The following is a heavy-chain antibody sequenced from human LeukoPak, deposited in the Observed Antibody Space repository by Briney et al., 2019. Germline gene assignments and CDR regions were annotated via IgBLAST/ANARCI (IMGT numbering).Heavy chain of an antibody. CDR3: ARHPERYSYFDY. CDR2: IYYTGSA. J-gene: IGHJ4*02. V-gene: IGHV4-39*01. Sequence: SETLSLTCTVSGGSISSSSYYWGWIRQPPGKGLEWIGSIYYTGSAYYNPSLKSRVTMSVDTSKNQFSLRLSSVTAADTAVYSCARHPERYSYFDYWGQGSLVTVSS. CDR1: GGSISSSSYY. D-gene: IGHD5-18*01.